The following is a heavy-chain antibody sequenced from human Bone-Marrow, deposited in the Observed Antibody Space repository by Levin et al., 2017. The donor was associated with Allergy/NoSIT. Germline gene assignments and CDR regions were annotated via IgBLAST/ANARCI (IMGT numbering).Heavy chain of an antibody. D-gene: IGHD2-2*01. CDR3: AKVRTAGSSLQVFDS. Sequence: ASVKVSCAASGFSFSSYNMNWVRQAPGKGLQWLSYISSSGSSIYYADSVKGRFTISRDNGKNSLYLQMNSLRDEDTALYYCAKVRTAGSSLQVFDSWGQGTLVTVSS. J-gene: IGHJ5*01. CDR1: GFSFSSYN. CDR2: ISSSGSSI. V-gene: IGHV3-48*02.